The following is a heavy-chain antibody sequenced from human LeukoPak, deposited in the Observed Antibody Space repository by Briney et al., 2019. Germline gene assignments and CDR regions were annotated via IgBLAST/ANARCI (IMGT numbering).Heavy chain of an antibody. V-gene: IGHV3-21*01. D-gene: IGHD1-26*01. CDR2: ISSSSSYI. J-gene: IGHJ4*02. CDR3: ASNEWELLSSYYFDY. CDR1: GFTFSSYS. Sequence: GGSLRLSCAASGFTFSSYSMTWVRQAPGKGLEWVSSISSSSSYIYYADSVKGRFTISRDNAKNSLYLQMNSLRAEDTAVYYCASNEWELLSSYYFDYWGQGTLVTVSS.